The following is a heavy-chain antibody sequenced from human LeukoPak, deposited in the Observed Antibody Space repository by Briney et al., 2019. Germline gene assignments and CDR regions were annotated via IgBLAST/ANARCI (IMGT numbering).Heavy chain of an antibody. CDR1: GYSISSGYY. D-gene: IGHD6-19*01. CDR3: ARFSSGWYRGFDY. CDR2: IYHSGST. Sequence: SENLSLTCTVSGYSISSGYYWGWIRQPPGKGLEWIGSIYHSGSTYYNPSLKSRVTISVDTSKNQFSLKLSSVTAADTAVYYCARFSSGWYRGFDYCGQGTLVTVSS. V-gene: IGHV4-38-2*02. J-gene: IGHJ4*02.